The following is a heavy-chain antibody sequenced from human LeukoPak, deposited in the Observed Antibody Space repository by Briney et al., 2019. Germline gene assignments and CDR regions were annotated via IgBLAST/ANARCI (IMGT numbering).Heavy chain of an antibody. D-gene: IGHD3-10*01. V-gene: IGHV1-2*02. Sequence: ASVKVSCKASGYTFTGYYMHWVRQAPGQGLEWMGWINPNSGGTNYAQKFQGRVIMTRDTSISTAYMELSRLRSDDTAVYYCASPRITMVRGPPGYWGQGTLVTVSS. CDR3: ASPRITMVRGPPGY. J-gene: IGHJ4*02. CDR1: GYTFTGYY. CDR2: INPNSGGT.